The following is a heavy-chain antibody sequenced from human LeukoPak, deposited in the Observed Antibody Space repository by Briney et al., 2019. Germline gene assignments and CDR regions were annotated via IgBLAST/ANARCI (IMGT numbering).Heavy chain of an antibody. CDR3: AKDVMDFYFDY. V-gene: IGHV3-48*01. CDR2: ISSTGGTI. CDR1: GFTFSSNS. D-gene: IGHD2-2*03. J-gene: IGHJ4*02. Sequence: GGSLRLSCAASGFTFSSNSMNWVRQAPGKGLEWVSYISSTGGTIYYADSMKGRFTISRDNSKNTLYLQMNSLRAEDTAVYYCAKDVMDFYFDYWGQGTLVTVSS.